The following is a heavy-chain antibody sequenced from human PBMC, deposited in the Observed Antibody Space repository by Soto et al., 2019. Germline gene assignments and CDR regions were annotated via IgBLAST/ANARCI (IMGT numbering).Heavy chain of an antibody. CDR1: GFTCSSYD. V-gene: IGHV3-23*01. CDR2: ILVGGST. J-gene: IGHJ3*02. Sequence: PGGSLRLSCVASGFTCSSYDMSWVRQAPGKGLEWVSTILVGGSTHYPDSVKGRFTISRDNSKNTVFMQMNSLTAGDTAVYYCAKATATGGRAFDICGQGTVVTVSS. D-gene: IGHD2-8*02. CDR3: AKATATGGRAFDI.